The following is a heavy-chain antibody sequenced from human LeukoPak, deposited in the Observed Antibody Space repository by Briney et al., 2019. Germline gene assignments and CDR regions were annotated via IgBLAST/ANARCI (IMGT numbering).Heavy chain of an antibody. D-gene: IGHD6-13*01. V-gene: IGHV3-7*01. CDR1: GFTFSSYW. CDR3: ARFYSSSWYMWDYFDY. CDR2: IKQDGSEK. J-gene: IGHJ4*02. Sequence: GGSLRLSCAASGFTFSSYWMSWVRQAPGKGLEWVANIKQDGSEKYYVDSVKGRFTISRDNAKNSLYLQMNSLRAEDTAVYYCARFYSSSWYMWDYFDYWGQGTLVTVSS.